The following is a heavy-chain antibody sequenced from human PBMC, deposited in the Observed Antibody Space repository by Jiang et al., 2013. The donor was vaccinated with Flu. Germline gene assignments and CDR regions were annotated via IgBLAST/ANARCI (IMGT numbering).Heavy chain of an antibody. Sequence: WVRQAPGKGLEWVSLISWNGGITYYADSLKGRFTISRDNSKNSLYLQMNSLKTEDTALYYCAKDIEKMRSGFDCWGQGTLVTVSS. D-gene: IGHD5-24*01. CDR3: AKDIEKMRSGFDC. J-gene: IGHJ4*02. CDR2: ISWNGGIT. V-gene: IGHV3-43*01.